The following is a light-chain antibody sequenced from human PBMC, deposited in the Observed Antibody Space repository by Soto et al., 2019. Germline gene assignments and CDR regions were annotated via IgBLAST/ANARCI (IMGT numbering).Light chain of an antibody. J-gene: IGLJ3*02. V-gene: IGLV1-44*01. CDR3: AAWDGSLNGWV. CDR1: NSNIGSNT. Sequence: QSVLTQAPSASGTPGQRVTISCSGSNSNIGSNTVSWYQQVPGTAPKVLIYNNDQRPSGLPDRLSGSKSGTSASLAIGGLQSEDEADYYWAAWDGSLNGWVFGGGTQLTVL. CDR2: NND.